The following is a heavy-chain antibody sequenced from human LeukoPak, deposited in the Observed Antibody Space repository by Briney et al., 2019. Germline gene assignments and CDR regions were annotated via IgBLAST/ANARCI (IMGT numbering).Heavy chain of an antibody. CDR3: AREHAIAAAGPKGDWFDP. CDR1: GFSFSRFA. CDR2: ISSSSSYI. D-gene: IGHD6-13*01. J-gene: IGHJ5*02. Sequence: GGSLRLSCAASGFSFSRFAMSWVRQAPGKGLEWVSSISSSSSYIYYADSVKGRFTISRDNAKNSLYLQMNSLRAEDTAVYYCAREHAIAAAGPKGDWFDPWGLGTLVTVSS. V-gene: IGHV3-21*01.